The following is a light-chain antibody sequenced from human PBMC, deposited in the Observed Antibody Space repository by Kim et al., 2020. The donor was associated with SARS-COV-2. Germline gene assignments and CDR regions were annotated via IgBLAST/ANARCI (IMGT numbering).Light chain of an antibody. V-gene: IGKV3-20*01. J-gene: IGKJ3*01. CDR1: QSVSTDF. CDR3: QQYGSSLFT. CDR2: GAS. Sequence: LSPGERATLSCRASQSVSTDFLAWYQQKPGQAPRPLIYGASSRATGIPDRFSGSGSGTDFTLTISRLEPEDSAVYYCQQYGSSLFTFGPGTKVD.